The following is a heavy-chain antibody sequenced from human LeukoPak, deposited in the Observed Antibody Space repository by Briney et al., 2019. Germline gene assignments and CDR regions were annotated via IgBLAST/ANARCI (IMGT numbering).Heavy chain of an antibody. CDR1: GFTFSSYG. J-gene: IGHJ4*02. V-gene: IGHV3-30*02. CDR3: ARAPPGVHPFDY. CDR2: IRYDGSNK. Sequence: GGSLRLSCAASGFTFSSYGMHWVRQAPGKGLEWVAFIRYDGSNKYYAYSVKGRITISRDNSKNTLYLQMNSLRAEDTAVYYCARAPPGVHPFDYWGQGRLVTVSS. D-gene: IGHD3-10*01.